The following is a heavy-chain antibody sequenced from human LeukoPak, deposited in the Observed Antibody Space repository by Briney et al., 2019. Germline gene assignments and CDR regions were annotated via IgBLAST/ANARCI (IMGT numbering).Heavy chain of an antibody. CDR1: GYTFTSYD. D-gene: IGHD2/OR15-2a*01. CDR2: MNPNSGNT. CDR3: ARGLFTFYAEDY. Sequence: ASLNVSCKASGYTFTSYDSNWMRQATGQGLEWIGWMNPNSGNTGYAQKFQGRSTTTKKTTKSTAYIELSRLRSARTAVYYCARGLFTFYAEDYSGQGTLVTVSS. J-gene: IGHJ4*02. V-gene: IGHV1-8*01.